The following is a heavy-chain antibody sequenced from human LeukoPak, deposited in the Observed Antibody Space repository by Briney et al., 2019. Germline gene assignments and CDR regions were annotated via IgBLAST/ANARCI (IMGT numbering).Heavy chain of an antibody. CDR3: AGDNYYGSGSYYNGLDY. D-gene: IGHD3-10*01. Sequence: GGSLRLSCAASGFTFSSYSMNWVRQAPGKGLEWVSSISSSSSYIYYADSVKGRFTISRDNAKNSLYLQMNSLRAEDTAVYYCAGDNYYGSGSYYNGLDYWGQGTLVTVSS. CDR2: ISSSSSYI. V-gene: IGHV3-21*01. CDR1: GFTFSSYS. J-gene: IGHJ4*02.